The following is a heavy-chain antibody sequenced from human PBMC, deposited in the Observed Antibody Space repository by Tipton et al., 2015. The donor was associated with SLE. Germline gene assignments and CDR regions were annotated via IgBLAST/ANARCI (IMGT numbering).Heavy chain of an antibody. V-gene: IGHV3-48*03. Sequence: SLRLSCAVSGFTFSSYEMNWVRQAPGKGLEWVSFIDTTGTIVYYADFVKGRFTISRDNAENSLFLQMDFLRVEDTATYYCMRDVSGISTGDFWGHGTLVTVSS. CDR1: GFTFSSYE. CDR3: MRDVSGISTGDF. J-gene: IGHJ4*01. D-gene: IGHD2-8*02. CDR2: IDTTGTIV.